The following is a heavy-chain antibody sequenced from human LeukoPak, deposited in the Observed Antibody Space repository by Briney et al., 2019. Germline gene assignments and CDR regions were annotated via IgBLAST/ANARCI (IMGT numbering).Heavy chain of an antibody. D-gene: IGHD6-19*01. J-gene: IGHJ6*02. CDR3: ARADLSGSGYDYGIAVAGGHYYYYGMDV. V-gene: IGHV3-30*04. Sequence: GRSLRLSCAASGFTFSSYAMHWVRQAPGKGLEWVAVISYDGSNKYYADSVKGRFTISRDNSKNTLYLQMNSQRAEDTAVYYCARADLSGSGYDYGIAVAGGHYYYYGMDVWGQGTTVTVSS. CDR2: ISYDGSNK. CDR1: GFTFSSYA.